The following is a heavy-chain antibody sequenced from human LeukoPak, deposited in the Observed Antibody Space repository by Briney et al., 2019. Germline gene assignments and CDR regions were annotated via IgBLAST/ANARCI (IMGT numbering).Heavy chain of an antibody. J-gene: IGHJ5*02. CDR2: VSYSGTT. V-gene: IGHV4-61*01. D-gene: IGHD6-19*01. Sequence: PSETLSLTCTVSGGAVSSGSYYWSWLRQPPGKGLEWIGYVSYSGTTKYNPSLESRVTTSVDTSKNQLSRKLRFVTAADTAVYYCARQLYDYTSGWHRWFDPWGQGTQVTVSS. CDR3: ARQLYDYTSGWHRWFDP. CDR1: GGAVSSGSYY.